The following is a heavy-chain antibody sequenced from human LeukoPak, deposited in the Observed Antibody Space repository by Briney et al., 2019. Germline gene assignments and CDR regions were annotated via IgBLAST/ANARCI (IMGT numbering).Heavy chain of an antibody. V-gene: IGHV3-23*01. CDR2: ISGSGGST. CDR3: AKVLSVGQQLVRGAFDI. J-gene: IGHJ3*02. Sequence: GGSLRLSCAASGFTVSSNYMSWVRQAPGKGLEWVSAISGSGGSTYYADSVKGRFTISRDNSKDTLYLQMNSLRAEDTAVYYCAKVLSVGQQLVRGAFDIWGQGTMVTVSS. CDR1: GFTVSSNY. D-gene: IGHD6-13*01.